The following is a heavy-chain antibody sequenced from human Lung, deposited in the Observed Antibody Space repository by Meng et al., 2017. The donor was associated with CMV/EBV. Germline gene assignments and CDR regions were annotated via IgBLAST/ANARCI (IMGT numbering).Heavy chain of an antibody. Sequence: GESLKISCTVAGFTFSSYAMSWVRQVPGKGLEWVSSISGSGGDIFYADSVKGRFTVSRDNFKNTLYLQMNSLRAEDSAVYFCARQSGYCSSTSCYGYFDLWGRGTLVTVSS. CDR3: ARQSGYCSSTSCYGYFDL. CDR2: ISGSGGDI. V-gene: IGHV3-23*01. CDR1: GFTFSSYA. J-gene: IGHJ2*01. D-gene: IGHD2-2*01.